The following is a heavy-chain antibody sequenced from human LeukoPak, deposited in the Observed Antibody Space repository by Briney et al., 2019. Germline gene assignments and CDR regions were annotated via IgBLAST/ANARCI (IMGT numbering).Heavy chain of an antibody. CDR3: VRDRDYAFDF. Sequence: PGGSLRLSCSASGFTVSSIYMTWVRQAPGKGLQWVSIIYSGGSTYYADSVKGRFTISRDNAENSLYLQMNSLRDEDTAVYFCVRDRDYAFDFWGQGTMVTVSS. V-gene: IGHV3-53*01. CDR1: GFTVSSIY. J-gene: IGHJ3*01. CDR2: IYSGGST.